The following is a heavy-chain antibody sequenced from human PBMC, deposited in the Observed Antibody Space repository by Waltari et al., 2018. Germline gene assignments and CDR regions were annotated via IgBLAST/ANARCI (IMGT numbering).Heavy chain of an antibody. CDR3: ARTHEAPNCSGGSCYGNWFDP. V-gene: IGHV3-48*04. J-gene: IGHJ5*02. Sequence: EVQLVESGGGLVQPGGSLRLSCAASGFTFSSYSMNWVRQAPGKGLEWVSYISSSSSTIYYADSVKGRFTISRDNAKNSLYLQMNSLRAEDTAVYYCARTHEAPNCSGGSCYGNWFDPWGQGTLVTVSS. CDR2: ISSSSSTI. D-gene: IGHD2-15*01. CDR1: GFTFSSYS.